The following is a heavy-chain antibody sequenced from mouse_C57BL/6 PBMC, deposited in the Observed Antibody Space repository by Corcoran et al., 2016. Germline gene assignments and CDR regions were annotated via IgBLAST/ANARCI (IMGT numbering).Heavy chain of an antibody. CDR3: ARVDGYYFYAMDY. V-gene: IGHV3-6*01. Sequence: DVQLQESGPGLVKPSQSLSLTCSVTGYSITSGYYWNWIRQFPGNKLEWMGYISYDGSNNYNPSLKNRISITRDTSKNQFFLKLNSVTTEDTATYYCARVDGYYFYAMDYWGQGTSVTVSS. CDR1: GYSITSGYY. CDR2: ISYDGSN. D-gene: IGHD2-3*01. J-gene: IGHJ4*01.